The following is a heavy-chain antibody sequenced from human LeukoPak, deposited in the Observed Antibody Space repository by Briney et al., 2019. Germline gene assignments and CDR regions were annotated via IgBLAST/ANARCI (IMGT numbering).Heavy chain of an antibody. CDR2: INQDGSEK. V-gene: IGHV3-7*01. Sequence: GGSLRLSCAVSGFTFSSYWMSWVRQAPGKGLEWVANINQDGSEKYYVDSVKGRFTISRDNAKNSLYLQMNSLRAEDTAVYYCARHHDYKAAFDYWGQGTLVTVSS. CDR1: GFTFSSYW. D-gene: IGHD4-11*01. CDR3: ARHHDYKAAFDY. J-gene: IGHJ4*02.